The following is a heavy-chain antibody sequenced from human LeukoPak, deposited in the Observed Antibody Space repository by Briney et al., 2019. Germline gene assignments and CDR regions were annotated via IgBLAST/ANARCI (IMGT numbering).Heavy chain of an antibody. J-gene: IGHJ6*03. CDR1: GGTFSSYA. CDR2: IIPIFGKA. V-gene: IGHV1-69*05. D-gene: IGHD6-6*01. Sequence: ASVKVSCKASGGTFSSYAISWVRQPPGQGLEWMGGIIPIFGKANYAQKFQGRVTITTDESTSTAYMELSSLRSQDTAVYYCARDVVRSSSSRHYYYYYMDVWGKGTTVTVSS. CDR3: ARDVVRSSSSRHYYYYYMDV.